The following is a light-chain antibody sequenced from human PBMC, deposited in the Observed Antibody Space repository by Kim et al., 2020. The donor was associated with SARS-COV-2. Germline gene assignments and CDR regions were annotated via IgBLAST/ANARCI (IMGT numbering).Light chain of an antibody. CDR1: TIGSKS. CDR3: QVWDSSSDRLYV. Sequence: PGKTARNTCGGNTIGSKSVHGYQQKPGPAPVLVIYYDSDRPSGIPERFSGYNSGNTATLTISRVEAGDEADYYCQVWDSSSDRLYVFGTGTKVTVL. V-gene: IGLV3-21*04. J-gene: IGLJ1*01. CDR2: YDS.